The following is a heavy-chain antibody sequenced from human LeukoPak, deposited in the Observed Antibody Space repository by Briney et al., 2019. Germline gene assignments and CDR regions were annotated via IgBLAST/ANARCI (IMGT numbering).Heavy chain of an antibody. V-gene: IGHV4-30-4*01. CDR3: ARCCSGGSSWYDY. CDR1: GGSISSGDYY. J-gene: IGHJ4*02. CDR2: IYYSGST. D-gene: IGHD6-13*01. Sequence: PSETLSLTCTVSGGSISSGDYYWSWIRQPPGKGLEWIGYIYYSGSTYYNPSLKSRVTISVDTSKNQFSLKLSSVTAADTAVYYCARCCSGGSSWYDYWGQGTLVTVSS.